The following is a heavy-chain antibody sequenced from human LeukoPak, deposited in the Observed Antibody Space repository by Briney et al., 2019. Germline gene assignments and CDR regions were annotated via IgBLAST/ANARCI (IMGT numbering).Heavy chain of an antibody. CDR3: ASRSHYDYVWGSYRNDY. Sequence: SETLSLTCTVSGGSISSSSYYWSWIRQPPGKGLEWIGYIYYSGSTNYNPSLKSRVTISVDTSKNQFSLKLSSVTAADTAVYYCASRSHYDYVWGSYRNDYWGQGTLVTASS. V-gene: IGHV4-61*05. J-gene: IGHJ4*02. CDR2: IYYSGST. D-gene: IGHD3-16*02. CDR1: GGSISSSSYY.